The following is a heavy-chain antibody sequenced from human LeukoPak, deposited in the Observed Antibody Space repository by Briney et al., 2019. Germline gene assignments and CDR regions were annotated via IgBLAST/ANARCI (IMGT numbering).Heavy chain of an antibody. CDR1: GGSISSYY. CDR3: ARDPAHCSNTRCSSPYWYFDL. V-gene: IGHV4-59*01. CDR2: ISYSGST. Sequence: PSETLSLTCTVSGGSISSYYRSWIRQAPGKGLEWIGYISYSGSTNYNPSLKSRVTISVDTSKNQFSLHLSSVTAADTAVYYCARDPAHCSNTRCSSPYWYFDLWGRGTLVTVSS. D-gene: IGHD2-2*01. J-gene: IGHJ2*01.